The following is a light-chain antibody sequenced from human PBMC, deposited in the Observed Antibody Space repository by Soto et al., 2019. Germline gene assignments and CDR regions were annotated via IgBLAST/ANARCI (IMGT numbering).Light chain of an antibody. CDR2: SNN. CDR3: AAWDDSLTGYV. J-gene: IGLJ1*01. CDR1: SSNIGSNT. V-gene: IGLV1-44*01. Sequence: QAVLTQPPSASGTPGQRVTISCSGSSSNIGSNTGNWYQQLPGTAPKLLIYSNNQRPSGVPDRSSGPKSGTSASLAISGLQSEDEVDYYCAAWDDSLTGYVFGTGTKVTVL.